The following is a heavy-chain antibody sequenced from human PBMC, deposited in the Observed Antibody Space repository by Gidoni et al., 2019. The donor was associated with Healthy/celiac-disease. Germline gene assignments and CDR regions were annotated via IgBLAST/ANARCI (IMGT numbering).Heavy chain of an antibody. J-gene: IGHJ4*02. Sequence: QVQLQESGPGLVQPSATLSLTCTVPGCSISSYYWSWIRQPPGKGLEWIGYIYYSGSTNYNPSLKSRVTISVDTSKNQFSLKLSSVTAADTAVYYCAREDLWFGEPIFDYWGQGTLVTVSS. D-gene: IGHD3-10*01. V-gene: IGHV4-59*01. CDR2: IYYSGST. CDR1: GCSISSYY. CDR3: AREDLWFGEPIFDY.